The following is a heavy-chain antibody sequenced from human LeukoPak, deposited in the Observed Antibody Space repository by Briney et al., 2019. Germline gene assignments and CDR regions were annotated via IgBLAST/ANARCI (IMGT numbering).Heavy chain of an antibody. CDR2: IRSKANGYTT. Sequence: GGSLRLSCAASGFSFSGSALHWVRQAPGKGLEWVGRIRSKANGYTTAYGVSMKGRFTISRDDSKRTAYVQMNSLKIEDTAVYYCTRLGGGDAFDIWGPGTMVTVSS. CDR1: GFSFSGSA. CDR3: TRLGGGDAFDI. J-gene: IGHJ3*02. V-gene: IGHV3-73*01.